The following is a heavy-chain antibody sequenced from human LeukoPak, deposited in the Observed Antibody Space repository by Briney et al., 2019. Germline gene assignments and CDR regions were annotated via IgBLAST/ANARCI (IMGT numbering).Heavy chain of an antibody. J-gene: IGHJ4*02. CDR2: IYYSGST. D-gene: IGHD5-18*01. CDR1: GGSISSGGYY. Sequence: PSETLSLTCTVSGGSISSGGYYWSWIRQHPGKGLEWIGYIYYSGSTYYNPSLKSRVTISVDTSKNQFSLRLSSVTAADTAVYYCARGAAGYSYGWGQGTLVTVSS. CDR3: ARGAAGYSYG. V-gene: IGHV4-31*03.